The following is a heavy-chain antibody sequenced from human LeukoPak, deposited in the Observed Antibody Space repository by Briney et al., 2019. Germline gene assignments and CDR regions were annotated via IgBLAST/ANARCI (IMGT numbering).Heavy chain of an antibody. CDR1: GYTFTSYD. Sequence: ASVKVSCKASGYTFTSYDINWVRQATGQGLEWMGWMNPNSGNTGYAQKFQGRVTITRDTSISTAYMELSRLRSDDTAVYYCARDWVVPAAIIDWGQGTLVTVSS. CDR2: MNPNSGNT. V-gene: IGHV1-8*03. D-gene: IGHD2-2*01. CDR3: ARDWVVPAAIID. J-gene: IGHJ4*02.